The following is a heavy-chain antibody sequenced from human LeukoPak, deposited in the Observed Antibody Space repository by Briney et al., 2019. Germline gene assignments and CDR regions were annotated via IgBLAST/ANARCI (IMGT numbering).Heavy chain of an antibody. D-gene: IGHD6-13*01. Sequence: SETLSLTCTVSGGSISSYYWYWIRQRPGQGQGWIGYGCYSGSTNYTPSLKSRVTISVHTSKTQFSLKLSSVTAADTAVYYCARRDTSSWYKDDAFDIWGQGTMVTVSS. CDR1: GGSISSYY. CDR2: GCYSGST. J-gene: IGHJ3*02. V-gene: IGHV4-59*08. CDR3: ARRDTSSWYKDDAFDI.